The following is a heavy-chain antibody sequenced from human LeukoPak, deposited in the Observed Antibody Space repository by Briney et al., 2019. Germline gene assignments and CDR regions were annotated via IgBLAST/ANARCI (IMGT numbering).Heavy chain of an antibody. CDR2: IYHSGST. D-gene: IGHD6-13*01. CDR1: GGSISNSRYY. V-gene: IGHV4-39*07. J-gene: IGHJ3*02. Sequence: KPSETLSLTCTVSGGSISNSRYYWGWIRQPPGKGLEWIGSIYHSGSTYYNPSLKSRVTISVDTSKNQFSLKLSSVTAADTAVYYCAATGGTVLYAFDIWGQGTMVTVSS. CDR3: AATGGTVLYAFDI.